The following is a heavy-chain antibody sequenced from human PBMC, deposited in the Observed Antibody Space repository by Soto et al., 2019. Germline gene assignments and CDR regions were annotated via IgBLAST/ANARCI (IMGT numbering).Heavy chain of an antibody. Sequence: VQLVESGGGLVKPGGSLRLSCAASEFTFSNAWMSWVRQAPGKGLEWVGRIKSKTDGGTTDYAAPVKGRFTISRDDSKNTLYLQMNSRKTEDTAVYYCTTDRRWYCSSTSCYSKYYFDYWGQGTLVTVSS. J-gene: IGHJ4*02. V-gene: IGHV3-15*01. CDR1: EFTFSNAW. D-gene: IGHD2-2*01. CDR3: TTDRRWYCSSTSCYSKYYFDY. CDR2: IKSKTDGGTT.